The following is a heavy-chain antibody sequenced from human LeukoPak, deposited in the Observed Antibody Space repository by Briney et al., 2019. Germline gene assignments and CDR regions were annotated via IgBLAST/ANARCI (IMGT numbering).Heavy chain of an antibody. CDR3: ARLSIYGSGSYPYYFDY. D-gene: IGHD3-10*01. V-gene: IGHV5-51*01. CDR1: GYSFTSYW. J-gene: IGHJ4*02. Sequence: GESLKISCKGSGYSFTSYWIGWVRQMPGKGLEWMGIIYPGDSDTRYSPSFQGQVTISADKSISTAYLRWSSLKASDTAMYYCARLSIYGSGSYPYYFDYWGQGTLDTVSS. CDR2: IYPGDSDT.